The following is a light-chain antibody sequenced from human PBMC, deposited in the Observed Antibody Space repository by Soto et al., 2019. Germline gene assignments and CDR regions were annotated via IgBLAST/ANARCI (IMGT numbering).Light chain of an antibody. J-gene: IGKJ1*01. CDR2: HAS. CDR3: QHYNSYSEA. CDR1: QSISNW. Sequence: IHMTQAPSTLPASVGDRVSITCLASQSISNWLAWYQQKPGTAPKVLIYHASNLQSGVPSRFSGSGSGTEFTLTISSLQPDDFATYYCQHYNSYSEAFGQGTKVDIK. V-gene: IGKV1-5*01.